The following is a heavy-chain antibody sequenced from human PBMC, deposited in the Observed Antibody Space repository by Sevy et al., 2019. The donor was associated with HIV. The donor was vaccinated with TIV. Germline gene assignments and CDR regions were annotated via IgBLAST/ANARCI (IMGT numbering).Heavy chain of an antibody. D-gene: IGHD6-13*01. CDR2: ISSSSRYI. CDR3: ARDLPGSSWPYFDY. Sequence: GGSLRLSCAASGFMFSSDSMNWVRQAPGKGLEWVSSISSSSRYIYYADSVKGRFTISRDNAKNSLSLQMNSLRAEDTAVYYCARDLPGSSWPYFDYWGQGTLVTVSS. V-gene: IGHV3-21*04. CDR1: GFMFSSDS. J-gene: IGHJ4*02.